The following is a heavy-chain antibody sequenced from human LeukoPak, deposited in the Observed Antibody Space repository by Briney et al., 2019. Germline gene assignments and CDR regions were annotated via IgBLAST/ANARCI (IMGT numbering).Heavy chain of an antibody. CDR3: ARQTYCGGDCYPIDY. CDR1: GFTFSSYG. Sequence: PGGSLRLSCAASGFTFSSYGMQWVRQAPGKGLEWVAVIWYDGSNKYYADSVKGRFTISRDNSKNTLYLQMNSLRAEDSAVYYCARQTYCGGDCYPIDYWGQGTLVTVSS. D-gene: IGHD2-21*02. J-gene: IGHJ4*02. V-gene: IGHV3-33*01. CDR2: IWYDGSNK.